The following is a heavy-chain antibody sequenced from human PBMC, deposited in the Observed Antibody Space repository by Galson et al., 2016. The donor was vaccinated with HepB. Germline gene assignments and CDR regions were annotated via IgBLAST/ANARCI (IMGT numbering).Heavy chain of an antibody. Sequence: SLRLSCAASGFSFGTYAIHWVRQAPGKGLEWLAVISYDGTKRHYAESVKGRFTVSRDNSKNVLILEMNSLRPDDTSVYYCARDQGATVTKYFFFFLDVWGPGTSVTVS. CDR2: ISYDGTKR. CDR3: ARDQGATVTKYFFFFLDV. J-gene: IGHJ6*02. D-gene: IGHD4-17*01. CDR1: GFSFGTYA. V-gene: IGHV3-30*04.